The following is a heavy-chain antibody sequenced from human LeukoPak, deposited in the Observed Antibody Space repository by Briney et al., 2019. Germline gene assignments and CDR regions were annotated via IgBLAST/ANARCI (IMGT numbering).Heavy chain of an antibody. CDR2: IYYSGST. J-gene: IGHJ4*02. V-gene: IGHV4-30-4*08. D-gene: IGHD3-22*01. Sequence: SETLSLTCTVSGGSISSGDYYWSWIRQPPGKGLEWIGYIYYSGSTYYNPSLKSRVTISVDTSKNQFALKLSSVTAADTAVYYCASHKKYSYDSSGSKNFDYWGQGTLVTVSS. CDR3: ASHKKYSYDSSGSKNFDY. CDR1: GGSISSGDYY.